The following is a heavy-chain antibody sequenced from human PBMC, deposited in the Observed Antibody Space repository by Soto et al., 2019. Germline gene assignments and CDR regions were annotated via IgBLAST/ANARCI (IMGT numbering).Heavy chain of an antibody. D-gene: IGHD3-3*01. V-gene: IGHV4-30-2*01. J-gene: IGHJ5*02. CDR3: ASSDFWSGYLDP. Sequence: PSETLSLTCAVSGGSISSGGYSWSWIRQPPGKGLEWIGYIYHSGSTYYNPSLKSRVTISVDRSKNQFSLKLSSVTAADTAVYYCASSDFWSGYLDPWGQGTLVTVSS. CDR2: IYHSGST. CDR1: GGSISSGGYS.